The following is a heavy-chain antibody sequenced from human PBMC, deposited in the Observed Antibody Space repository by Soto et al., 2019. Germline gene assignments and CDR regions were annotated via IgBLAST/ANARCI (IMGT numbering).Heavy chain of an antibody. CDR3: ARYGYSYGQNWFDP. CDR1: GGSISSYY. CDR2: IYTSGST. D-gene: IGHD5-18*01. Sequence: PSETLSLTCTVSGGSISSYYWSWIRQPAGKGLEWIGRIYTSGSTNYNPSLKSRATMSVDTSKNQFSLKLSSVTAADTAVYYCARYGYSYGQNWFDPWGQGTLVTVS. V-gene: IGHV4-4*07. J-gene: IGHJ5*02.